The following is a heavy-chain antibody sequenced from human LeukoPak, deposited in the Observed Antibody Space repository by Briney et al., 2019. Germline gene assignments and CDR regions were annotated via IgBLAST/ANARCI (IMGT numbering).Heavy chain of an antibody. D-gene: IGHD6-13*01. CDR1: GFTFSSYA. CDR3: AKAQYSSSWYWFDP. V-gene: IGHV3-23*01. J-gene: IGHJ5*02. Sequence: GGSLRLSCAASGFTFSSYAMSWVRQAPGKGLEWVSAVSGSGGSTYYADSVKGRFTISRDNSKNTLYLQMNSLRAEDTAVYYCAKAQYSSSWYWFDPWGQGTLVTVSS. CDR2: VSGSGGST.